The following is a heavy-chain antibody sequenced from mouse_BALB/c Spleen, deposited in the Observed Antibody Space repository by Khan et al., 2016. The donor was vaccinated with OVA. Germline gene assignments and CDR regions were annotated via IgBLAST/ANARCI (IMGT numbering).Heavy chain of an antibody. D-gene: IGHD1-1*01. Sequence: EVELVEAGGGLVQPGGSRKLSCAASGFTFSSFGMHWVRQAPEKGLEWVAYISSGSSTIYYADTVKGRFTISRDNPKKTLCLQMTSLSSEDTAMYYCATYGWWDWGAGTTVTVSS. CDR3: ATYGWWD. J-gene: IGHJ1*01. CDR1: GFTFSSFG. CDR2: ISSGSSTI. V-gene: IGHV5-17*02.